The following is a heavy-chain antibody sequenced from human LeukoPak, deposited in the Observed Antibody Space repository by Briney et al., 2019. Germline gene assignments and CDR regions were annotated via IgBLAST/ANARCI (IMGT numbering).Heavy chain of an antibody. CDR1: GFTFSSYA. V-gene: IGHV3-23*01. D-gene: IGHD3-16*01. J-gene: IGHJ6*03. Sequence: GGSLRLSCAASGFTFSSYAMSWVRQAPGKGLAWVSGISGSGGSTYYADSVRGRFTISRDNSKNTVYLQMNSLRAEDTAVYYCAKGRGRTYYHYMDVWGKGTTVTVSS. CDR2: ISGSGGST. CDR3: AKGRGRTYYHYMDV.